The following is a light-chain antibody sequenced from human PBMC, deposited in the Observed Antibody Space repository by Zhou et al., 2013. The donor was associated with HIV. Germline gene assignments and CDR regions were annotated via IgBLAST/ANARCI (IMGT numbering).Light chain of an antibody. J-gene: IGKJ1*01. V-gene: IGKV1-12*02. CDR1: QGIGSW. CDR2: AAS. Sequence: DIQMIQSPSSVSASVGDRVTITCRASQGIGSWLAWFQQKPGKAPKLLIYAASSLQSGVPSRFSGSGSGTEFTLTINSLQPEDFATYYCQQANSFPWTFGQGTKVEVK. CDR3: QQANSFPWT.